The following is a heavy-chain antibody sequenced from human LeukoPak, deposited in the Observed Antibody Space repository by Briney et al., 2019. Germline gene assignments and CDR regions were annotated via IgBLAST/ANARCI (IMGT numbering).Heavy chain of an antibody. Sequence: GASVKVSCKASGYTFTSYGISWVRQAPGQGLEWMGWISAYNGNTNYAQKLQGRVTMTTDTSTSTAYMELRSLRSDDTAVYYCARVPWRPAIFGVVIIQYYFDYWGQGTLVTVSS. J-gene: IGHJ4*02. CDR2: ISAYNGNT. CDR3: ARVPWRPAIFGVVIIQYYFDY. CDR1: GYTFTSYG. D-gene: IGHD3-3*01. V-gene: IGHV1-18*01.